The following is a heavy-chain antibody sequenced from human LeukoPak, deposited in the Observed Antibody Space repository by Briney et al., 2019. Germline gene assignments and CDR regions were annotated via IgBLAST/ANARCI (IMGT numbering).Heavy chain of an antibody. CDR1: GFSFSTYG. CDR2: ISYDGSNK. J-gene: IGHJ3*02. Sequence: PGGSLRLSCTASGFSFSTYGMHWVRQAPGKGLEWVAVISYDGSNKYYADSVKGRFTISRDNSKNTLYLQMNSLRAEDTAVYYCAKPISSPYYYDSSGYGGPNDAFDIWGQGTMVTVSS. D-gene: IGHD3-22*01. V-gene: IGHV3-30*18. CDR3: AKPISSPYYYDSSGYGGPNDAFDI.